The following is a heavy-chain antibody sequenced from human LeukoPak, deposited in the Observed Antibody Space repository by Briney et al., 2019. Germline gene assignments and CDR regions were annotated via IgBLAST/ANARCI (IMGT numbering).Heavy chain of an antibody. J-gene: IGHJ6*03. V-gene: IGHV4-39*02. D-gene: IGHD3-10*01. CDR3: ASVRRGFGESSKYYSYYYMDV. CDR1: GGSISSTSYY. Sequence: PSETLSLTCTVSGGSISSTSYYWGWIRQPPGEGLEWIGNIYYSGNTYYNPSLKSRVTISVDTSKNHFSLKLGAVTAADTAVYSCASVRRGFGESSKYYSYYYMDVWGNGTTVTISS. CDR2: IYYSGNT.